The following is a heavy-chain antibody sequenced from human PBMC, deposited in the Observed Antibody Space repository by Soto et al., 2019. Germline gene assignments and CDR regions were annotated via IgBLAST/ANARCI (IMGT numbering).Heavy chain of an antibody. CDR1: GFSLTTSGVG. D-gene: IGHD3-16*01. Sequence: QITLKESGPTLVKSTQTLTLTCTFSGFSLTTSGVGVGWIRQPPGKALEWLALIYWDDDKRYSPSLKSRLTXSKXTSKIHVVLMMTNMDPVDTAIYSCTHSLGEDSFDPCCQGTLITVSS. CDR2: IYWDDDK. J-gene: IGHJ5*02. V-gene: IGHV2-5*02. CDR3: THSLGEDSFDP.